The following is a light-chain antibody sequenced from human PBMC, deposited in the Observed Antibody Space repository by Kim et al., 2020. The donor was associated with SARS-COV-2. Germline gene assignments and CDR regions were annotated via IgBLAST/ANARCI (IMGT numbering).Light chain of an antibody. Sequence: ASVGDRITITCRASQDIGNNLAWFQQKPGEAPKSHIFVASSLQSGVPSKFIGSGSGADFTLTISSLQPEDFATYYCQHYSTYPPAFGGGTKVDIK. J-gene: IGKJ4*01. CDR1: QDIGNN. V-gene: IGKV1-16*02. CDR3: QHYSTYPPA. CDR2: VAS.